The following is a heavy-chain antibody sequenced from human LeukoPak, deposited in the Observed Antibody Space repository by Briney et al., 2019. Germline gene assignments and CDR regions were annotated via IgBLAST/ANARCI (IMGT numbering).Heavy chain of an antibody. CDR2: ISGSGGST. CDR1: GFTFSSYA. V-gene: IGHV3-23*01. Sequence: GGSLRLSCAASGFTFSSYAMSWVRQAPGKGLEWVSAISGSGGSTYYADSAKGRFTISRDNAKNSLYLQMNSLRAEDTAVYYCARGFGGYDIIDYWGQGTLVTVSS. D-gene: IGHD5-12*01. CDR3: ARGFGGYDIIDY. J-gene: IGHJ4*02.